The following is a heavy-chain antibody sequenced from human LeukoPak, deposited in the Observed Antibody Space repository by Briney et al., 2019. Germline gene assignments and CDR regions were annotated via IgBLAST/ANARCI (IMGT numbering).Heavy chain of an antibody. CDR1: GGSMSPFY. Sequence: SEPLSLTCPVSGGSMSPFYWSWIRQSPGKGLEWIGSIYYSGGTNYNPSLKSRVTISVDTSKNQFSLELSSVTAADTAVYYCAVNSTKHTFDIWGQGTMVTVSS. CDR2: IYYSGGT. CDR3: AVNSTKHTFDI. D-gene: IGHD1-1*01. J-gene: IGHJ3*02. V-gene: IGHV4-59*08.